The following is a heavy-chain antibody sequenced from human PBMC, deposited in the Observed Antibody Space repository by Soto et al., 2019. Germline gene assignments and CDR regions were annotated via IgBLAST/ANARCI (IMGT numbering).Heavy chain of an antibody. CDR1: GYTLPSYY. V-gene: IGHV1-46*01. J-gene: IGHJ4*02. CDR3: VRRDFGESDYFDY. CDR2: INPSTGVT. Sequence: QVQLKQSGAEVEKPGASVKLSCKASGYTLPSYYVHWVRQAPGQGLDWMGMINPSTGVTTYAQEFHGRLTLTKSPTTRASTNTFYKQLSGLRSDDTAVYYCVRRDFGESDYFDYWGQGTRVTISS. D-gene: IGHD4-17*01.